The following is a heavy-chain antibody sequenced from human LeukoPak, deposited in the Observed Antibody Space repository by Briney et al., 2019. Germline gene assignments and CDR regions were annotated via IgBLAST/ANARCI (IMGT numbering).Heavy chain of an antibody. Sequence: SETLSLTCTVSGGSISSGGYYWSWIRQHPGKGLEWIGYIYYSGSTYYNPSLKSRITISVDTSKNQFSLKLSSVTAADTAMYYCARLAGGYSSSFYYYYYGMDVWGQGTTVTVSS. J-gene: IGHJ6*02. D-gene: IGHD6-6*01. CDR3: ARLAGGYSSSFYYYYYGMDV. V-gene: IGHV4-31*03. CDR2: IYYSGST. CDR1: GGSISSGGYY.